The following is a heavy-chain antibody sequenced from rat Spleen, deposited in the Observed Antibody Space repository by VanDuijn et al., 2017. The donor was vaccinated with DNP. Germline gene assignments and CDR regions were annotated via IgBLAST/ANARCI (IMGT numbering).Heavy chain of an antibody. D-gene: IGHD1-7*01. CDR3: ARERLRVSHAMDA. V-gene: IGHV5-31*01. CDR1: GFTFNNYW. CDR2: ITSSGGST. Sequence: EVQLVESGGGLVQPGRSLKLSCVASGFTFNNYWMTWIRQVPGKGLEWVASITSSGGSTYYPDSVKGRFTISRDNAKNTLYLQMNSLRSEDTATYYCARERLRVSHAMDAWGQGTSVTVSS. J-gene: IGHJ4*01.